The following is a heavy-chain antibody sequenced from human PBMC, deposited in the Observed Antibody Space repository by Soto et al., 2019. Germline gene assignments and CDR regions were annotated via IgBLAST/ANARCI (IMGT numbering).Heavy chain of an antibody. CDR2: ISSSSSTI. CDR1: GFTFSSYS. CDR3: ARDGNTMIGKYYFDY. Sequence: GSLRLSCAASGFTFSSYSMNWGRQAPGKGLEWVSYISSSSSTIYYADSVKGRFTISRDNAKNSLYLQMNSLRDEDTAVYYCARDGNTMIGKYYFDYWGQGTLVTVSS. D-gene: IGHD3-22*01. V-gene: IGHV3-48*02. J-gene: IGHJ4*02.